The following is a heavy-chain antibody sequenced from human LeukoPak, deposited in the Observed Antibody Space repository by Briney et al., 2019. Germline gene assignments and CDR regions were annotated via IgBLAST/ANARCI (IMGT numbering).Heavy chain of an antibody. D-gene: IGHD6-13*01. CDR3: ASQGYSSSWYYFDY. Sequence: SGTLSLTCTVSGGSISSSSYYWGWIRQPPGKGLEWIGSIYYSGSTYYNPSLKSRVTISVDTSKNQFSLKLSSVTAADTAVYYCASQGYSSSWYYFDYWGQGTLVTVSS. J-gene: IGHJ4*02. CDR1: GGSISSSSYY. V-gene: IGHV4-39*01. CDR2: IYYSGST.